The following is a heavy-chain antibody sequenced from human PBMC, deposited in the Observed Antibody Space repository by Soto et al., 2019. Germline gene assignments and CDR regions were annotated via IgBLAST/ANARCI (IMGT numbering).Heavy chain of an antibody. D-gene: IGHD6-19*01. CDR2: IYHSGST. V-gene: IGHV4-4*02. CDR1: GGSISSSNW. J-gene: IGHJ6*02. CDR3: ARDSVAGTTFYYYYDGMDV. Sequence: QVQLQESGPGLVTPSGTLSLTCAVSGGSISSSNWWSWVRQPPGKGLEWIGEIYHSGSTNYNPSLKSRVTISVDKSKNQFSLKLSSVTAADTAVYYCARDSVAGTTFYYYYDGMDVWGQGTTVTVSS.